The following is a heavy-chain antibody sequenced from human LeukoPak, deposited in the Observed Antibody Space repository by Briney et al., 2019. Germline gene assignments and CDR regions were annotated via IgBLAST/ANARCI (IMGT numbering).Heavy chain of an antibody. CDR2: MNPNRGNT. V-gene: IGHV1-8*01. CDR3: ARAGGGSYYFDY. D-gene: IGHD1-26*01. CDR1: GYTFTSYD. Sequence: ASVKVSCKASGYTFTSYDINWVRQATGQGLEWMGWMNPNRGNTGYAQKFQGRVTMTRNTSISTAYMELSSLRSEDTAVYYCARAGGGSYYFDYWGQGTLVTVSS. J-gene: IGHJ4*02.